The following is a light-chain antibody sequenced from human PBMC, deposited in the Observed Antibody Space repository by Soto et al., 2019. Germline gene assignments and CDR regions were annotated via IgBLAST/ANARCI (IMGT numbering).Light chain of an antibody. CDR1: QGIYNY. Sequence: DIQMTHSPSSLSASVGDRVTITCRASQGIYNYLAWYQQKPGKAPKLLIYAASNLEAGVPSRFSGSGSGTDFTLTISSLQPEDVATYYCHKYNSALLTFGQGTRLEIK. J-gene: IGKJ5*01. V-gene: IGKV1-27*01. CDR3: HKYNSALLT. CDR2: AAS.